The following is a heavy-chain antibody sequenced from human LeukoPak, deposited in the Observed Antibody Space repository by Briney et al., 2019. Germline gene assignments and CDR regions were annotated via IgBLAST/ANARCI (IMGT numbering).Heavy chain of an antibody. V-gene: IGHV3-23*01. CDR3: AKTPYSSDWYGYWFDP. J-gene: IGHJ5*02. D-gene: IGHD6-13*01. Sequence: SGGSLRLSCAASGFTFGNFAMSWVRQASGKGLEWVLSISGSGGATYYVDSVKGRFTISRDNSKNTLYLQMNSLRAEDTAVYYCAKTPYSSDWYGYWFDPWGQGTLVTVSS. CDR2: ISGSGGAT. CDR1: GFTFGNFA.